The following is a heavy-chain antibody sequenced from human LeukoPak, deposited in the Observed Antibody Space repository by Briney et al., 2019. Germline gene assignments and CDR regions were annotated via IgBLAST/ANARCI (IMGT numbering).Heavy chain of an antibody. V-gene: IGHV1-2*02. Sequence: ASVKVSCKASGYTFTGYYMHWVRQAPGQRLEWMGWINPNSGGTNYAQKFQGRVTMTRDTSISTAYMELSRLRSDDTAVYYCARSPSSSGYAFDYWGQGTLVTVSS. D-gene: IGHD3-22*01. CDR2: INPNSGGT. J-gene: IGHJ4*02. CDR3: ARSPSSSGYAFDY. CDR1: GYTFTGYY.